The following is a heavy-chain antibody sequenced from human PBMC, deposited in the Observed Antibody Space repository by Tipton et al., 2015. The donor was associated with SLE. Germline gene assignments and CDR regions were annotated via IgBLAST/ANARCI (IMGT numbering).Heavy chain of an antibody. CDR2: IKQDGSET. D-gene: IGHD5-18*01. CDR3: AIPFHGYPDDAFDI. J-gene: IGHJ3*02. Sequence: SLRLSCAASGFIFSSYWMAWVRQAPGKGLEWVANIKQDGSETDYVDSVKGRFSISRDNAKNSLYLQMDSLRAEDTAVYYCAIPFHGYPDDAFDIWGQGTKVTVSS. CDR1: GFIFSSYW. V-gene: IGHV3-7*03.